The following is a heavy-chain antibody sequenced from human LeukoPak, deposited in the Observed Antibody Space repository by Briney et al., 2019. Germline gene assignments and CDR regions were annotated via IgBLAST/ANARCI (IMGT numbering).Heavy chain of an antibody. D-gene: IGHD6-19*01. CDR3: AKVTAVASTGALDY. CDR2: INSDGSST. J-gene: IGHJ4*02. V-gene: IGHV3-74*01. CDR1: GFTFSSYW. Sequence: GGSLSLSCAASGFTFSSYWMHWVRQAPGKGLVWVSRINSDGSSTTYADSVKDRFTISRDNAKNTLYLQMNSLRADDTAVYYCAKVTAVASTGALDYWVQGTLVTVSS.